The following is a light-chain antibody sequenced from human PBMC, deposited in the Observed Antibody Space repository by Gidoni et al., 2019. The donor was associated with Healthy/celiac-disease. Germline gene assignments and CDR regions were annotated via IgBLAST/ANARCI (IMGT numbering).Light chain of an antibody. CDR1: QSVSSY. V-gene: IGKV3-11*01. CDR2: DAS. J-gene: IGKJ4*01. CDR3: QQRSNWPT. Sequence: EIVLTQSPATLSLSPGARATLSCRASQSVSSYLAWYQQKPGQAPRLLIYDASNRATGIPARFSGSGSGTDFTLTISSLEPEEFAVYYCQQRSNWPTFGGGTKVEIK.